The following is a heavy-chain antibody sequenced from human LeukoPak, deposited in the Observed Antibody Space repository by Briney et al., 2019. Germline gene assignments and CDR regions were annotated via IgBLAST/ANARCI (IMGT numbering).Heavy chain of an antibody. V-gene: IGHV3-66*01. J-gene: IGHJ4*02. CDR2: TYSGETT. D-gene: IGHD1-14*01. CDR3: ARERPDSRNLDS. Sequence: GGSLRLSCAAFGFIVRSNHINWVRQAPGRGLEWVSITYSGETTYYADSVRGRFIISRDDSKNTLSLEMNDLRVEDTAVYYCARERPDSRNLDSWGRGALVTVSS. CDR1: GFIVRSNH.